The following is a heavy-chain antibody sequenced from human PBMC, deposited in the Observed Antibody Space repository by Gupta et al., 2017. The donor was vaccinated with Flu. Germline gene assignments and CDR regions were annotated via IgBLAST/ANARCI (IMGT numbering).Heavy chain of an antibody. J-gene: IGHJ6*03. D-gene: IGHD3-3*01. V-gene: IGHV1-69*06. CDR3: ARSGNYLRDYYNMEV. Sequence: QDPGHGLEWMGGIIPNLGTANFPENFQGSVTITADKSTSTAYMELRSLRSEDTAVYYCARSGNYLRDYYNMEVWGKGTTVSVSS. CDR2: IIPNLGTA.